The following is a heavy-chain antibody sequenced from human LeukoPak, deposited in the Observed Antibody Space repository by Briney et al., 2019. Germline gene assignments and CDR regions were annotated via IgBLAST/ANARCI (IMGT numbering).Heavy chain of an antibody. J-gene: IGHJ5*02. CDR1: GGSISSYY. D-gene: IGHD4-11*01. CDR3: ASHNYDLNWFDP. V-gene: IGHV4-59*01. CDR2: IYYSGST. Sequence: SETLSLTCTVSGGSISSYYWSWIRQPPGKGLEWIGYIYYSGSTNYNPSLKSRVTISVDTSKNQFSLKLSSVTAADTAVYYCASHNYDLNWFDPWGQGTLVTVSS.